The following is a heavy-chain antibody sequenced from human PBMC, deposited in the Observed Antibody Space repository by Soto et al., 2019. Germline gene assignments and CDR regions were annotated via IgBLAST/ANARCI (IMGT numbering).Heavy chain of an antibody. CDR2: IYYSGST. J-gene: IGHJ4*02. CDR3: ARGRDSSSWYVY. D-gene: IGHD6-13*01. CDR1: GGSISSYY. V-gene: IGHV4-59*01. Sequence: SETLSLTCTVSGGSISSYYWSWIRQPPGKGLEWIGYIYYSGSTNYNPSLKSRVTISVDTSKNQFSLKLSSVTAADTAVYYCARGRDSSSWYVYWGQGTLVTVSS.